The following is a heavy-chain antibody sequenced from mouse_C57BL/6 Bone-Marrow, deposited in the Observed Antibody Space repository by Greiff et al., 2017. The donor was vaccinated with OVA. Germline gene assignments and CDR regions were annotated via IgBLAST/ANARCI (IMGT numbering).Heavy chain of an antibody. CDR3: AREGALLLFDY. Sequence: VHLVESGPELVKPGASVKISCKASGYTFTDYYINWVKQRPGQGLEWIGWIYPGSGNTKYNEKFKGKATLTVDTSSSTAYMQLSSLTSEDSAVYYCAREGALLLFDYWGQGTTLTVSS. CDR1: GYTFTDYY. J-gene: IGHJ2*01. CDR2: IYPGSGNT. D-gene: IGHD1-1*01. V-gene: IGHV1-84*01.